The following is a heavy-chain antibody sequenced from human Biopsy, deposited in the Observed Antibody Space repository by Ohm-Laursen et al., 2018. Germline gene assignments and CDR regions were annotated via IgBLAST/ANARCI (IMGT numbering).Heavy chain of an antibody. V-gene: IGHV1-69*13. D-gene: IGHD2/OR15-2a*01. Sequence: ASVKVSCKASGVTFDTYAFGWVRQAPGQGLEWMGGRIPYFNTIYYARNFQDRAVITADRSARTTDMQLSGLRPDDTAVYYCVGGQRGPPIGVAVPGDAFDLWGPGTMVTVSP. CDR3: VGGQRGPPIGVAVPGDAFDL. CDR1: GVTFDTYA. CDR2: RIPYFNTI. J-gene: IGHJ3*01.